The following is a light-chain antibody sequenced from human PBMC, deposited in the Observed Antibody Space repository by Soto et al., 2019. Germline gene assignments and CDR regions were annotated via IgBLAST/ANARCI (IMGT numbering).Light chain of an antibody. V-gene: IGKV3D-15*01. CDR1: QSVSSN. CDR2: GAS. J-gene: IGKJ4*01. Sequence: IGMTQSPATLSVSPGERATLSCRASQSVSSNLAWYQQKPGQAPRLLIYGASNRATGIPARFSGSGSGTDFTLTISSLEPEDFAIYYCQQRKTFGGGTKVDIK. CDR3: QQRKT.